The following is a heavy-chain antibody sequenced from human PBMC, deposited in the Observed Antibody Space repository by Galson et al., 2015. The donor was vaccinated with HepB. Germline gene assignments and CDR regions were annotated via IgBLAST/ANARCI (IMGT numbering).Heavy chain of an antibody. Sequence: LSLTCTVSGGSISSYYWSWIRQPPGKGLEWIGYIYYSGSTNYNPSLKSRVTISVDTSKNQFSLKLSSVTAADTAVYYCARDRFGGSSPYYFDYWGQGTLVTVSS. J-gene: IGHJ4*02. D-gene: IGHD6-13*01. CDR3: ARDRFGGSSPYYFDY. V-gene: IGHV4-59*01. CDR1: GGSISSYY. CDR2: IYYSGST.